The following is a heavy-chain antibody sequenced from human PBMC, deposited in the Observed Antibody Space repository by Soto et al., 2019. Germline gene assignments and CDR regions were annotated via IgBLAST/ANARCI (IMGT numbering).Heavy chain of an antibody. Sequence: EVQLLESGGGLVQPGESLRLSCAASGFTFSTYAMSWVRQAPGKGLEWVSSLSGNGINIYYAHSVKGRFTVSRDNSKNTLYLQMNSLRAEDTASYYCAKQPPGHDFLFGLDVWGQGTAVTVSS. CDR2: LSGNGINI. J-gene: IGHJ6*02. V-gene: IGHV3-23*01. CDR3: AKQPPGHDFLFGLDV. D-gene: IGHD3-3*01. CDR1: GFTFSTYA.